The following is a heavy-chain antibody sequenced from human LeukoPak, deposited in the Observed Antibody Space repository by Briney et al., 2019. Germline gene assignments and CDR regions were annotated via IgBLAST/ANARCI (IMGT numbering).Heavy chain of an antibody. J-gene: IGHJ4*02. Sequence: PGGSLRLSCAASGFTFSSYAMSWVRQAPGKGLEWISAISGSGGSTYYADSVKGRFTISRDNSKNTLYLQMNSLRAEDTAVYYCAKDRVSTAMVYYFDYWGQGNLVTVSS. CDR2: ISGSGGST. CDR3: AKDRVSTAMVYYFDY. D-gene: IGHD5-18*01. CDR1: GFTFSSYA. V-gene: IGHV3-23*01.